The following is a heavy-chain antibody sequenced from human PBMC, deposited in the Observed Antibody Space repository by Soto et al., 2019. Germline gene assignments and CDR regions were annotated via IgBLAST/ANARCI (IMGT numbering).Heavy chain of an antibody. D-gene: IGHD6-13*01. CDR1: GYTFTSYY. V-gene: IGHV1-46*03. CDR3: ASSTEWYSSSWYPTGACDI. CDR2: INPSGGST. Sequence: QVQLVQSGAEVKKPGASVKVSCKASGYTFTSYYMHCVRQAPGQGLEWMGIINPSGGSTSYAQKFQGRVTMTRDTSTSTVYRELSSLRSEDTAVYYCASSTEWYSSSWYPTGACDIWGQGTMVTVSS. J-gene: IGHJ3*02.